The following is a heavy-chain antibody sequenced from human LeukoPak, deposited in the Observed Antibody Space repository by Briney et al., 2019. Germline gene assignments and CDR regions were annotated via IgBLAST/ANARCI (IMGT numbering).Heavy chain of an antibody. J-gene: IGHJ4*02. CDR2: ISSSGSTI. D-gene: IGHD1-26*01. CDR1: GFTFSSYA. V-gene: IGHV3-11*01. Sequence: GGSLRLSCTDSGFTFSSYALAWVRQAPGKGLEWVSYISSSGSTIYYADSVKGRFTISRDNAKNSLYLQMNSLRAEDTAVYYCARVSRSYSIDYWGQGTLVTVSS. CDR3: ARVSRSYSIDY.